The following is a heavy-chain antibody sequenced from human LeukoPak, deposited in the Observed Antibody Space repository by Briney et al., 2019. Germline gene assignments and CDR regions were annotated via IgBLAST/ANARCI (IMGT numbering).Heavy chain of an antibody. J-gene: IGHJ3*02. Sequence: GESLKISCKGSGYSFTSYWIGWVRQMPGKGLEWMGIIYPGDSDTRYSPSFQGQVTISADKSISTAYLQWSSLKASDTAMYYCARGHSVRIAAAEDAFDIWGQGTMVTVSS. CDR2: IYPGDSDT. D-gene: IGHD6-25*01. CDR1: GYSFTSYW. CDR3: ARGHSVRIAAAEDAFDI. V-gene: IGHV5-51*01.